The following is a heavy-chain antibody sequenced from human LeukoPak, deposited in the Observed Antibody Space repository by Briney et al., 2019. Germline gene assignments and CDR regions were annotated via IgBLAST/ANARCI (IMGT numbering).Heavy chain of an antibody. CDR3: ARLSSGWYGDFDY. D-gene: IGHD6-19*01. CDR2: IKQVGSEK. J-gene: IGHJ4*01. Sequence: GGSLRLSCAASGFTFSSYWMSWVRQAPGKGLEWVANIKQVGSEKYYVDSVKGRFTISRDNAQNSLHLQMNSLRAEDTAVYYCARLSSGWYGDFDYWGQGTLVTVSS. CDR1: GFTFSSYW. V-gene: IGHV3-7*03.